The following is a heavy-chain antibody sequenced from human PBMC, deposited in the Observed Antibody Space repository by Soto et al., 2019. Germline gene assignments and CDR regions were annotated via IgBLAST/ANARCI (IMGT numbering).Heavy chain of an antibody. J-gene: IGHJ4*02. Sequence: QVQLAESGGGLVEPGGYLRISCAASGFTFSYYDMSWIRQSPGKGLEWVSFVSSSGTTMYFADSVKGRFTISRDNAKNSLYLQMNSLRAEDTAVYYCARMGPRAARPSYWGQGTLVTVSS. V-gene: IGHV3-11*01. D-gene: IGHD6-6*01. CDR3: ARMGPRAARPSY. CDR2: VSSSGTTM. CDR1: GFTFSYYD.